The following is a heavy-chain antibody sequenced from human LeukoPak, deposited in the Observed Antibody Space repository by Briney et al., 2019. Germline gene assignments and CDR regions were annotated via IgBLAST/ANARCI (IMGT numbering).Heavy chain of an antibody. Sequence: GGSLRLSCAASGFTFSSYSMNWVRQAPGKGLEWVSYISSSSSTIYYADSVKGRFTISRDNAKNSLYLQMNSLRPEDTAVYYCARDSTSYLYYYYYYMDVWGKGTTVTVSS. CDR1: GFTFSSYS. CDR3: ARDSTSYLYYYYYYMDV. D-gene: IGHD2-2*01. V-gene: IGHV3-48*04. J-gene: IGHJ6*03. CDR2: ISSSSSTI.